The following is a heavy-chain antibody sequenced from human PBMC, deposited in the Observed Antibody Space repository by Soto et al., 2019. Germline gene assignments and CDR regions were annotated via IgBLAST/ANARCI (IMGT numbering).Heavy chain of an antibody. V-gene: IGHV4-34*01. CDR3: ARATVTEYMDYYYGMDV. Sequence: SETLSLTCAVYGGSFSGYYWSWIRQPPGKGLEWIGEINHSGSTNYNPSLKSRVTISVDTSKNQFSLKLSSVTAADTAVYYCARATVTEYMDYYYGMDVWGQGTTV. J-gene: IGHJ6*02. CDR1: GGSFSGYY. CDR2: INHSGST. D-gene: IGHD4-17*01.